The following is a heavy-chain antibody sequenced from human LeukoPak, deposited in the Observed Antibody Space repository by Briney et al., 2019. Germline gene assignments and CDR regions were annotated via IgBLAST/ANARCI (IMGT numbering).Heavy chain of an antibody. J-gene: IGHJ4*02. CDR1: GGSISRYF. Sequence: PSETLSLTCTVSGGSISRYFWSWIRQPAGKGLEWIGRIYTNENSNYNPSLKSRVTMSVDTSKNQFSLKLSSVTAADTAVYYCARESTAIGTPYHFDYWGQGTLVSVSS. D-gene: IGHD1-1*01. CDR3: ARESTAIGTPYHFDY. V-gene: IGHV4-4*07. CDR2: IYTNENS.